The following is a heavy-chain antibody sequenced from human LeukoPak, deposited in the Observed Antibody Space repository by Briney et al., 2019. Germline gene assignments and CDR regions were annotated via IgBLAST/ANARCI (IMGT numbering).Heavy chain of an antibody. J-gene: IGHJ4*02. CDR2: IYPGDSDT. D-gene: IGHD6-13*01. V-gene: IGHV5-51*01. Sequence: KYGESLKISCKGSGYSFTSYWIGWVRQMPGKGLEWMGIIYPGDSDTRYSPSFQGQVTISADKSISTAYLQWSSLKASDTAMYCCARHSFGSWYGLDYWGQGTLVTVSS. CDR1: GYSFTSYW. CDR3: ARHSFGSWYGLDY.